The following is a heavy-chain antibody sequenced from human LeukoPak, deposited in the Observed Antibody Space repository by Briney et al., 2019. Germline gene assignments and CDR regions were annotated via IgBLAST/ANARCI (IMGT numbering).Heavy chain of an antibody. CDR3: SRENGAFSPFGY. CDR1: GGSISNSNW. D-gene: IGHD2-8*01. V-gene: IGHV4-4*02. Sequence: SETLSLTCGVSGGSISNSNWWSWVRQPPGQGLEWIGEISLTGLTHYNPSLESRVTVSLDKSKNQLSLNLTSVTAADTAVYYCSRENGAFSPFGYWGQGTLVTVLS. J-gene: IGHJ4*02. CDR2: ISLTGLT.